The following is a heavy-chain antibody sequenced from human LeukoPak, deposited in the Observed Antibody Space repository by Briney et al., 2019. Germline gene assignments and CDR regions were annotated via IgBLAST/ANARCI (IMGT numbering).Heavy chain of an antibody. V-gene: IGHV3-11*04. J-gene: IGHJ6*03. Sequence: PGGSLRLSCAASGFTFSDYYMSWIRQAPGKGLEWVSYISSSGSTIYYADSVKGRFTISRDNAKNSLYLQMNSLRAEDTAVYYCARDLEDGDYKRFYYYYYMDVWGKGTTVTVSS. CDR3: ARDLEDGDYKRFYYYYYMDV. CDR1: GFTFSDYY. D-gene: IGHD4-17*01. CDR2: ISSSGSTI.